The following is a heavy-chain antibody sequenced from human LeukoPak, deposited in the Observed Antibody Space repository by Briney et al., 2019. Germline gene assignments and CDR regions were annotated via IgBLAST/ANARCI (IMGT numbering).Heavy chain of an antibody. CDR1: GGSISSYY. D-gene: IGHD6-19*01. CDR2: IYYSGST. J-gene: IGHJ2*01. Sequence: SETLSLTCTVSGGSISSYYWSWTRQPPGKGLEWIGYIYYSGSTNYNPSLKSRVTISVDTSKNQFSLKLSSVTAADTAVYYCARRSSGWYQGYFDLWGRGTLVTVSS. V-gene: IGHV4-59*08. CDR3: ARRSSGWYQGYFDL.